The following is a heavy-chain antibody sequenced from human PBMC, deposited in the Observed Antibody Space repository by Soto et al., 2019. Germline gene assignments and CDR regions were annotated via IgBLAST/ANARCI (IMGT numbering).Heavy chain of an antibody. CDR1: GFSLSTNGMC. J-gene: IGHJ4*02. CDR3: ARMGQYYDILTGYWSGYYFDY. D-gene: IGHD3-9*01. Sequence: SGPTLVNPTQTLTLTCTFSGFSLSTNGMCVSWIRQPPGKALEWLARIDWDDDKYYSTSLKTRLTISKDTSKNQVVLTMTNMDPVDTATYYCARMGQYYDILTGYWSGYYFDYWGQGTLVTVSS. CDR2: IDWDDDK. V-gene: IGHV2-70*11.